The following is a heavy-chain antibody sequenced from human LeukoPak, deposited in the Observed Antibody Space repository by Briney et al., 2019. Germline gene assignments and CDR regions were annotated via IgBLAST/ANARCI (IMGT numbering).Heavy chain of an antibody. V-gene: IGHV3-33*01. Sequence: GRSLRLSCAASGFTFSSYGMHWVRQAPGKGLEWVAVIWYDGSNKYYADSVKGRFTISRDNSKNTLYLQMNSLRAEDTAVYYCARDPPIFGVGTNYYYGMDVWVQGTTVTVSS. CDR2: IWYDGSNK. D-gene: IGHD3-3*01. CDR3: ARDPPIFGVGTNYYYGMDV. CDR1: GFTFSSYG. J-gene: IGHJ6*02.